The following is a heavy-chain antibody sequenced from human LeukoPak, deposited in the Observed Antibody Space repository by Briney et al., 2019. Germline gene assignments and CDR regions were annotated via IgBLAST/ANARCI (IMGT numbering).Heavy chain of an antibody. CDR3: ASDGPPYYYGDYGSYYYYYGMDV. J-gene: IGHJ6*02. D-gene: IGHD4-17*01. CDR1: GGTFSSYA. V-gene: IGHV1-69*13. Sequence: SVKVSCKASGGTFSSYAISWVRQAPGQGLEWMGGIIPIFGTANYAQKFQGRVTITADESTSTAYMELSSLRSEDTAVYCCASDGPPYYYGDYGSYYYYYGMDVWGQGTTATVSS. CDR2: IIPIFGTA.